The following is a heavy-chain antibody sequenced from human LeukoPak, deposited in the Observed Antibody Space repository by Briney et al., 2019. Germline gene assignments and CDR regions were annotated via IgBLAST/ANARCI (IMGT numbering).Heavy chain of an antibody. CDR1: GFTFSSYA. Sequence: PGGSLRLSCAASGFTFSSYAMRWVRQAPAPGLESVSAISGSGGSTYYADSVKGRFTISRDNSKKKLYLQMNSLRAEDTAVYYCAKATYCSSTSCYGDRWFDPWGQGTLVTVSS. D-gene: IGHD2-2*01. CDR2: ISGSGGST. CDR3: AKATYCSSTSCYGDRWFDP. V-gene: IGHV3-23*01. J-gene: IGHJ5*02.